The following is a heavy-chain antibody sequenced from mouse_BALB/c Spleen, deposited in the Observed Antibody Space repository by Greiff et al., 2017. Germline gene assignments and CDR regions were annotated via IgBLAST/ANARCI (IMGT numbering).Heavy chain of an antibody. D-gene: IGHD2-1*01. CDR1: GFAFSSYD. J-gene: IGHJ1*01. V-gene: IGHV5-12-1*01. CDR3: ARRGGNHWYFDV. Sequence: EVHLVESGGGLVKPGGSLKLSCAASGFAFSSYDMSWVRQTPEKRLEWVAYISSGGGSTYYPDTVKGRFTISRDNAKNTLYLQMSSLRSEDTALYYCARRGGNHWYFDVWGAGTTVTVSS. CDR2: ISSGGGST.